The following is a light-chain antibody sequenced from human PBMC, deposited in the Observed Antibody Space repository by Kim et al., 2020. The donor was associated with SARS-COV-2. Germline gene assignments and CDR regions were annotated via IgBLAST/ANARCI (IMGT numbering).Light chain of an antibody. CDR3: QQYHYWPYT. CDR1: QNVNSN. J-gene: IGKJ2*01. Sequence: SVSPGDRATLSCRASQNVNSNLAWYQQKPGQAPRLLMYDASSRATGIPASFSGSGSGTDFTLTISSLQSEDVAVYYCQQYHYWPYTFGQGPSWRS. CDR2: DAS. V-gene: IGKV3-15*01.